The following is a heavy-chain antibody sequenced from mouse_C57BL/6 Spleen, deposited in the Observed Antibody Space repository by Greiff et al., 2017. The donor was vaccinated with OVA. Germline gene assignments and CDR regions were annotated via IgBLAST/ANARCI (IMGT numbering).Heavy chain of an antibody. Sequence: EVKLVESEGGLVQPGSSMKLSCTASGFTFSDYYMAWVRQVPEKGLEWVANINYDGSSTYYLDSLKSRFIISRDNAKNILYLQMSSLKSEDTATYYCARDGRDMYDGYYEGAMDYWVQGTSVTVSS. CDR3: ARDGRDMYDGYYEGAMDY. CDR2: INYDGSST. D-gene: IGHD2-3*01. CDR1: GFTFSDYY. V-gene: IGHV5-16*01. J-gene: IGHJ4*01.